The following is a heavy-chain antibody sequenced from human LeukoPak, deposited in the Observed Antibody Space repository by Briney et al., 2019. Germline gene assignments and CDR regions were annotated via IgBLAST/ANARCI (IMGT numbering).Heavy chain of an antibody. V-gene: IGHV4-39*07. D-gene: IGHD6-13*01. CDR3: ARVVTAAAGRLGWYFDL. J-gene: IGHJ2*01. Sequence: PSETLSLTCTVSGGSISSSSYYWGWIRQPPGKGLEWIGSIYYSGSTYYNPSLKSRVTISVDTSKNQFSLKLSSVTAADTAVYYCARVVTAAAGRLGWYFDLWGRGTLVTVSS. CDR2: IYYSGST. CDR1: GGSISSSSYY.